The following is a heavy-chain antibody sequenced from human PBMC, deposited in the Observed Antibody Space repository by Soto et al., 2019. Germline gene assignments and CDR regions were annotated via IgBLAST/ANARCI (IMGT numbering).Heavy chain of an antibody. D-gene: IGHD2-15*01. J-gene: IGHJ3*02. V-gene: IGHV4-59*01. CDR1: GGSISSYY. CDR2: FYYSGST. CDR3: GKETVGYCSGGSCYSSACDI. Sequence: QVQLQESGPGLVKPSETLSLTCTVSGGSISSYYWSWIRQPPGKGLEWMGYFYYSGSTNYNPSLKSRVTISLDTSTNHFSLKIGSVTVADTAVYYCGKETVGYCSGGSCYSSACDIWGQGTMVTVSS.